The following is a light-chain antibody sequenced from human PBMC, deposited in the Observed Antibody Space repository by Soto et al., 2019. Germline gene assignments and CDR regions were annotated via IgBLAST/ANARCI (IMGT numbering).Light chain of an antibody. J-gene: IGLJ1*01. CDR2: DVT. Sequence: QSVLTQPASVSGSPGQSITISCIGTSSDVGGYNYVSWYQQHPGKAPKLMIYDVTNRPSGVSNRFSGSKSGNTASLTISGLQAEDEADYYCSSYTSSSTYVFETGTKVTVL. V-gene: IGLV2-14*03. CDR1: SSDVGGYNY. CDR3: SSYTSSSTYV.